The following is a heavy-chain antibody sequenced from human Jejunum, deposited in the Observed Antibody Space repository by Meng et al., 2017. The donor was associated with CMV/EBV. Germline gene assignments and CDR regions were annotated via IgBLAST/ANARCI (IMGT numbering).Heavy chain of an antibody. CDR2: IRHTGNDK. Sequence: SGLPFSKFGMHWVRQAPGKGLEWVAFIRHTGNDKFYPDSVKGRFTISRDNSKNTLYLQMSSLRAEDTAVYYCSTFLNYYDTSGSHSYWGQGTLVTVSS. V-gene: IGHV3-30*02. CDR1: GLPFSKFG. J-gene: IGHJ4*02. D-gene: IGHD3-22*01. CDR3: STFLNYYDTSGSHSY.